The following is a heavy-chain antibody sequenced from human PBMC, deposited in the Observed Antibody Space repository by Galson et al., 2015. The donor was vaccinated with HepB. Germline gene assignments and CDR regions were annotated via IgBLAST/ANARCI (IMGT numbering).Heavy chain of an antibody. J-gene: IGHJ6*02. CDR1: GFIFSSYA. CDR3: AKDEGYCTGGNCYSYYFYFAMGV. Sequence: SLRLSCAASGFIFSSYAMSWVRQAPGKGLEWVSSISGSGGRTYYADSVKGRFTISRDNSKNTLYLQMNRLRVEDTAVYYCAKDEGYCTGGNCYSYYFYFAMGVWGQGTTVTVSS. CDR2: ISGSGGRT. V-gene: IGHV3-23*01. D-gene: IGHD2-15*01.